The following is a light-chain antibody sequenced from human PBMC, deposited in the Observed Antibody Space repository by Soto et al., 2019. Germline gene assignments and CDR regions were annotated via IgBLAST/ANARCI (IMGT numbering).Light chain of an antibody. V-gene: IGKV1-12*01. CDR1: QRISSW. CDR2: GAH. Sequence: DIQMTQSPSSVSASVGDRVTITCRASQRISSWLAWYQQKPGKAPRLLISGAHSLQTGVPSRFSGSGSGTEFTLTINSLQPEDFATYYCQQANNFPYTFGQGTKLEIK. CDR3: QQANNFPYT. J-gene: IGKJ2*01.